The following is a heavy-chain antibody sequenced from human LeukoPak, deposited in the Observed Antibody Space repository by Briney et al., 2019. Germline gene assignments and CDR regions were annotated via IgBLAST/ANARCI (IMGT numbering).Heavy chain of an antibody. CDR3: ARPSGRGDYDFDY. Sequence: GESLKISCKVSGYSFTTYWIGWVRQMSGKGLEWMGIIYPGDSDTRYSPSFQGQVTISADKSISTAYLQWSSLKASDTGMYYCARPSGRGDYDFDYWGQGTLVTVSS. V-gene: IGHV5-51*01. CDR1: GYSFTTYW. J-gene: IGHJ4*02. D-gene: IGHD4-17*01. CDR2: IYPGDSDT.